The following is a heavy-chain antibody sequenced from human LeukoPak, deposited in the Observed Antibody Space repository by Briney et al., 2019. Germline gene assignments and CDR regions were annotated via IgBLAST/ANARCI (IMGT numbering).Heavy chain of an antibody. Sequence: ASVTVSCTASAGTFSTYAISWVRQAPGQPLAWMGGIIPIFCTANYAQKFHGRVTNTPDKSTSTAYMELSSLTSEDTAVHYCARSTDYGSATLFDPWGPGTLVTPSS. D-gene: IGHD3-10*01. CDR1: AGTFSTYA. CDR2: IIPIFCTA. CDR3: ARSTDYGSATLFDP. V-gene: IGHV1-69*06. J-gene: IGHJ5*02.